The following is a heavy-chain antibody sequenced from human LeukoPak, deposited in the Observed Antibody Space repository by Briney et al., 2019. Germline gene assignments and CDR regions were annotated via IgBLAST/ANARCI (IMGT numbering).Heavy chain of an antibody. V-gene: IGHV3-21*01. Sequence: GGSLRLSCAASGFTFSSYSMNWVRQAPGKGLEWVSSISSSSSYIYYADSVKGRFTISRDNAKNSLYLQMNSLRAEDTAVYYCAREDGMKWELLGYFDYWGQGTLVTVSS. J-gene: IGHJ4*02. D-gene: IGHD1-26*01. CDR3: AREDGMKWELLGYFDY. CDR1: GFTFSSYS. CDR2: ISSSSSYI.